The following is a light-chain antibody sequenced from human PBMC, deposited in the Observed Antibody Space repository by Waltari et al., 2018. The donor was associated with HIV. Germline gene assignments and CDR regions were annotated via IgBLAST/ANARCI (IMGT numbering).Light chain of an antibody. CDR1: TGAVTSGYY. J-gene: IGLJ3*02. CDR2: STS. V-gene: IGLV7-43*01. CDR3: LLYYGGAWV. Sequence: QTVVTQEPSLTVSPGGTVTPTCASGTGAVTSGYYPNWFQQKPGQAPRALSYSTSNKHSWTPARFSGSLLGGKAALTLSGVQPEDEAEYYCLLYYGGAWVFGGGTKLTVL.